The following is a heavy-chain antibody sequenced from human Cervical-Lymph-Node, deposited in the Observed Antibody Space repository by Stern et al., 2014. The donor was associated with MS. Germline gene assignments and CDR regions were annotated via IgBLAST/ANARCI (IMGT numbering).Heavy chain of an antibody. Sequence: VQLVESGGGVVQPGRSLRLSCAASGFTFSSYGMHWVRQAPGKGLEWGAVIWNDGSNKYYADSVKGRFTISRDNSKHTLYMHMNSRRAEDTAVYYCGRGPPYYFDYWGQGTLVTVSS. CDR1: GFTFSSYG. CDR2: IWNDGSNK. CDR3: GRGPPYYFDY. V-gene: IGHV3-33*01. J-gene: IGHJ4*02.